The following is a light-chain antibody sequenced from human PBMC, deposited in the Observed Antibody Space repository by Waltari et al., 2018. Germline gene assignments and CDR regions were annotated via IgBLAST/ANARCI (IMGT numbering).Light chain of an antibody. CDR1: NTDVGCSNF. CDR2: DT. V-gene: IGLV2-14*03. CDR3: CSYTRSGTYV. J-gene: IGLJ1*01. Sequence: QSALSQPSSVSGSPGQSITISCSGTNTDVGCSNFVSWYQQYPDKAPRVIIYDTDRPSGVAHRFSGAKFGNTASLTISGLQAEDEADYYCCSYTRSGTYVFGTGTKVTVL.